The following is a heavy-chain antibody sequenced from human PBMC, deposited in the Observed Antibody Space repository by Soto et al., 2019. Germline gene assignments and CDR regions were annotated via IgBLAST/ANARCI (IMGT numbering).Heavy chain of an antibody. J-gene: IGHJ6*02. CDR2: ISSSSSYI. D-gene: IGHD3-10*01. CDR1: GFTFSTYS. Sequence: PGGSLRLSCAASGFTFSTYSMNWVRQAPGKGLEWVSSISSSSSYIDYADSVKGRFTISRDNAKNSLYLQMNSLRAEDTAVYYCARDFGYFGSGTYYNHYSYGMEVWGEGTTVTVS. V-gene: IGHV3-21*01. CDR3: ARDFGYFGSGTYYNHYSYGMEV.